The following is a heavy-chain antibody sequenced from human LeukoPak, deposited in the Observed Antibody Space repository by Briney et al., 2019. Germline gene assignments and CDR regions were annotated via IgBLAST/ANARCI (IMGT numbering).Heavy chain of an antibody. CDR2: IYHSGST. CDR1: GYSISSGYY. J-gene: IGHJ4*02. V-gene: IGHV4-38-2*02. CDR3: ARATSTGDHDY. Sequence: SETLSLTCTVSGYSISSGYYWGWIRQPPGKGLEWIGSIYHSGSTYYNPSLKSRVTISVDTSKNQFSLKLSSVTAADTAVYYCARATSTGDHDYWGQGTLVTVSS. D-gene: IGHD7-27*01.